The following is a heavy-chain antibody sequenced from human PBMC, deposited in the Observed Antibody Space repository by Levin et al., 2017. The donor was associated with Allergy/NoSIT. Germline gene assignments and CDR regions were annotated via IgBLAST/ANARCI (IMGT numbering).Heavy chain of an antibody. J-gene: IGHJ6*02. Sequence: GGSLRLSCVGSGFIVDDYSMHWVRQAPGKGLEWVSGISWGGSSIVYADSMKGRFTISRDNAKNSLYLQMNSLRAEDTALDYCAKGNCCTNTTCNYGMDVWGQGTKVTVSS. V-gene: IGHV3-9*01. CDR3: AKGNCCTNTTCNYGMDV. D-gene: IGHD2-2*01. CDR2: ISWGGSSI. CDR1: GFIVDDYS.